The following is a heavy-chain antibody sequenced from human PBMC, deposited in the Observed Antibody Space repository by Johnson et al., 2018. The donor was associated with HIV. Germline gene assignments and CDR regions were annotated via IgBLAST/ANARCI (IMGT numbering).Heavy chain of an antibody. CDR3: AKDRSGPNRDAFDI. J-gene: IGHJ3*02. Sequence: QMLLVESGGGVVQPGGSLRLSCAASGFTFSSYGMHWVRQATGKGLEWVAFIRYDGSNKYYADSVKGRFTISRDNSKNTLYLQMNSLRAEDTAVYYCAKDRSGPNRDAFDIWGQGTMVTVSS. CDR2: IRYDGSNK. CDR1: GFTFSSYG. V-gene: IGHV3-30*02. D-gene: IGHD2-15*01.